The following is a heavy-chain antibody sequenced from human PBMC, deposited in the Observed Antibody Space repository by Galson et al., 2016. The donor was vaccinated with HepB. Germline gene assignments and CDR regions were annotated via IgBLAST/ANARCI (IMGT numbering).Heavy chain of an antibody. Sequence: TLSLTCNVSSGSVISGGYYWSWLRQHPGKGLEWIGSIYYSGTTYFNPSLKSRVTMSMDPPNNQFSLWLTSVTAADTALYYCARTVFGVVVPDLYFDFWGQGSLVTVS. CDR1: SGSVISGGYY. D-gene: IGHD3-3*01. CDR3: ARTVFGVVVPDLYFDF. J-gene: IGHJ4*02. V-gene: IGHV4-31*03. CDR2: IYYSGTT.